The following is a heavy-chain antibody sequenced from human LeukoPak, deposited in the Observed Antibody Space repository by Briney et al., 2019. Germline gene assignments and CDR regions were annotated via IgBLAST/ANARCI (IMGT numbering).Heavy chain of an antibody. J-gene: IGHJ4*02. D-gene: IGHD6-19*01. CDR3: AKPYGSGYYFFDN. CDR2: INTDGSST. Sequence: GGSLRLSCAASGFTFKNYWMHWVRQAPGKGLVWVSRINTDGSSTTFADSVKGRFTIPRDNAKNTLYLQMNSLRAEDTAVYYCAKPYGSGYYFFDNWGQGTLVTVSS. V-gene: IGHV3-74*01. CDR1: GFTFKNYW.